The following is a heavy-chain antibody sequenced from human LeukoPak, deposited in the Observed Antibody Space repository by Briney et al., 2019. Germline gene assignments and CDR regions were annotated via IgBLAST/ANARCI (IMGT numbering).Heavy chain of an antibody. D-gene: IGHD2-8*01. CDR2: IIPMFGTA. J-gene: IGHJ4*02. Sequence: EASVKVSCKASGGTFSTYSISWVRQAPGQGLEWMGGIIPMFGTANYAQKFQGRVTITADESTSTVYMELSSLSSEDTAVYYCARGVPLGYCTYGVCYPPYYFDYWGQGTLVTASS. CDR1: GGTFSTYS. CDR3: ARGVPLGYCTYGVCYPPYYFDY. V-gene: IGHV1-69*13.